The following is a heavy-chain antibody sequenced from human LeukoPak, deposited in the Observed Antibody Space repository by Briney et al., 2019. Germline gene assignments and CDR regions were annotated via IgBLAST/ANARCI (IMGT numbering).Heavy chain of an antibody. CDR1: GGTFSSYA. V-gene: IGHV1-69*13. CDR3: ARPMGDCSSTSCYSWWFDP. CDR2: IIPIFGTA. Sequence: GASVKVSCKASGGTFSSYAISWVRQAPGQGLEWMGGIIPIFGTANYAQKFQGRVTITADESTSTAYMELSSVRSEDTAVYYCARPMGDCSSTSCYSWWFDPWGQGTLVTVSS. J-gene: IGHJ5*02. D-gene: IGHD2-2*01.